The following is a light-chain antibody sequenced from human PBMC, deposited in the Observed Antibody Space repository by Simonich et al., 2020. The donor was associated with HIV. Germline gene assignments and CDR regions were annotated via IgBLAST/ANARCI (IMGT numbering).Light chain of an antibody. J-gene: IGLJ2*01. CDR3: AAWDDSLNGHVI. CDR2: RNN. V-gene: IGLV1-44*01. CDR1: NSNIGSNT. Sequence: QSVLTQPPSASGTPGQRVTISCSGTNSNIGSNTVNWYQQLPGTAPKPLIYRNNPRTSAAPDRFFGSKSGTAASPAISGIQSEDEADYYWAAWDDSLNGHVIFGGGTKLTVV.